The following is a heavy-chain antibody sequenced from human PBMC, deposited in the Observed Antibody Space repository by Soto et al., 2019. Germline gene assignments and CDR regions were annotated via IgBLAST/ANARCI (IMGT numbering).Heavy chain of an antibody. V-gene: IGHV3-23*01. Sequence: EGSMRLSCAASAFAFGTYAMSWLGQAPGKGLQWVSSISGTSDRTNYADSVKSRFTISTDSSRNTLYLQLNSLRPEDTALYYCAKDWRTHGDYHAFDIWGQGTMVTVSS. D-gene: IGHD4-17*01. J-gene: IGHJ3*02. CDR1: AFAFGTYA. CDR2: ISGTSDRT. CDR3: AKDWRTHGDYHAFDI.